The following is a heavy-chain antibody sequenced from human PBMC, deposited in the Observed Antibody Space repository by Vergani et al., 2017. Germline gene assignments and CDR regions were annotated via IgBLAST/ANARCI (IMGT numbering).Heavy chain of an antibody. V-gene: IGHV1-2*02. Sequence: QVQLVQSGAEVKKPGASVKVSCKASGYTFTGYYMHWVRQAPGQGLEWMGWINPNSGGTNYAKKFQGRVTMTRDTSISTAYMELSRLRSDDTAVYYCARLAAARSFGPWGQGTLVTVSS. J-gene: IGHJ5*02. CDR2: INPNSGGT. CDR3: ARLAAARSFGP. D-gene: IGHD6-13*01. CDR1: GYTFTGYY.